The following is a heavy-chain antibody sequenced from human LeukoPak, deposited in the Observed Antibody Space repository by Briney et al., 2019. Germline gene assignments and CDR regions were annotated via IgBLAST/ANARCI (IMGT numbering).Heavy chain of an antibody. CDR3: AREQDGSGSYSDYYYYYGMDV. CDR1: GGSFSGYY. J-gene: IGHJ6*02. CDR2: INHSGST. Sequence: KPSETLSLTCAVYGGSFSGYYWSWIRQPPGKGLEWIGEINHSGSTNYNPSLKSRVTISVDTSKNQFSLKLSSVTAADTAVYHCAREQDGSGSYSDYYYYYGMDVWGQGTTVTVSS. V-gene: IGHV4-34*01. D-gene: IGHD3-10*01.